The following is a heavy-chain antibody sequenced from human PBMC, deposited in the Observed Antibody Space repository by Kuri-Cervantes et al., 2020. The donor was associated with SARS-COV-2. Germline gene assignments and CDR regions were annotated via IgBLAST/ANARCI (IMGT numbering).Heavy chain of an antibody. J-gene: IGHJ6*02. CDR2: INHRGST. V-gene: IGHV4-34*01. CDR1: GGSFSGYY. D-gene: IGHD4-11*01. CDR3: ASPRYKSNYDYYYYYGMDV. Sequence: SQTLSLTCAVYGGSFSGYYWSWIRQPPGKGLEWIGEINHRGSTNYNPSLKSRVTISVDTSKNQFSLKLSSVTAADTAVYYCASPRYKSNYDYYYYYGMDVWGQGTTVTVSS.